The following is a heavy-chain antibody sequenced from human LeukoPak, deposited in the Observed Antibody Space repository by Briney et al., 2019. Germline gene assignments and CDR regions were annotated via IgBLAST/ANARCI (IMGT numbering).Heavy chain of an antibody. D-gene: IGHD3-22*01. CDR3: ARATYYYDSSGYLWFDP. Sequence: SETLSLTCTVSGYSISSGYYWGWIRQPPGKGLEWIGSIYHSGSTYYNPSLKSRVTISVDTSKNQFSLKLSSVTAADTAVYYCARATYYYDSSGYLWFDPWGQGTLVTVSS. CDR2: IYHSGST. CDR1: GYSISSGYY. V-gene: IGHV4-38-2*02. J-gene: IGHJ5*02.